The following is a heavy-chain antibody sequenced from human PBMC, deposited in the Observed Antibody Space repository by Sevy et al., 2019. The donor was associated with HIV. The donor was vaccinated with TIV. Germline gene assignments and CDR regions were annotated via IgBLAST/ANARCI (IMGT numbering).Heavy chain of an antibody. CDR1: GGSISSYY. D-gene: IGHD3-10*01. J-gene: IGHJ3*02. V-gene: IGHV4-59*01. CDR3: ARTYYGSGSYYNEDAFDI. Sequence: SETLSLTCTVSGGSISSYYWSWIRQPPGKGLEWIGYIYYSGSTNYNPSLKSRVTISVDTSKNQFSLKLSSVTAADTAVYYCARTYYGSGSYYNEDAFDIWGQGTMVTVSS. CDR2: IYYSGST.